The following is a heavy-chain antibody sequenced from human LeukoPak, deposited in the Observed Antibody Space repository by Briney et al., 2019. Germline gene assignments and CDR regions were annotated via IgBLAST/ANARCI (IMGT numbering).Heavy chain of an antibody. CDR1: GGSISSYY. CDR2: IYYSGST. J-gene: IGHJ4*02. V-gene: IGHV4-59*01. CDR3: ARGLPAIGYYFDY. Sequence: SETLSLTCTASGGSISSYYWSWIRQPPGKGLEWIGYIYYSGSTNYNPSLKSRVTISVDTSKNQFSLKLSSVTAADTAVYYCARGLPAIGYYFDYWGQGTLVTVSS. D-gene: IGHD2-2*02.